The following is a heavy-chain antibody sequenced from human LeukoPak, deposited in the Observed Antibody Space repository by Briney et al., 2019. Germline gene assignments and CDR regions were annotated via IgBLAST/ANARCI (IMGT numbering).Heavy chain of an antibody. CDR3: ARDRGSGSYYSQD. CDR1: GFTFSSYG. D-gene: IGHD3-10*01. CDR2: ISYDGSNE. V-gene: IGHV3-33*05. Sequence: GRSLRLSCAASGFTFSSYGMHWVRQAPGKGLEWVAVISYDGSNEYYADSVKGRFTISRDNAKNSLYLQMNSLRAEDTAVYYCARDRGSGSYYSQDWGQGTLVTVSS. J-gene: IGHJ4*02.